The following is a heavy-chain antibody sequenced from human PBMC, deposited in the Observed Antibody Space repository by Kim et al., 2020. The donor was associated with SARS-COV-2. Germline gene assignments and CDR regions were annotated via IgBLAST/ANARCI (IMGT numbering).Heavy chain of an antibody. CDR2: IYYSGST. J-gene: IGHJ5*02. CDR1: GGSISSYY. CDR3: ARSPYCSSTSCYSYNWFDP. Sequence: SETLSLTCTVSGGSISSYYWSWIRQPPGKGLEWIGYIYYSGSTNYNPSLKSRVTISVDTSKNQFSLKLSSVTAADTAVYYCARSPYCSSTSCYSYNWFDPWGQGTLVTVSS. D-gene: IGHD2-2*01. V-gene: IGHV4-59*01.